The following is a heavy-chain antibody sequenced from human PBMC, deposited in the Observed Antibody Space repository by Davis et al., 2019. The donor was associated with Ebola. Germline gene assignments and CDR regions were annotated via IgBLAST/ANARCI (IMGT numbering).Heavy chain of an antibody. J-gene: IGHJ4*02. V-gene: IGHV3-64D*06. D-gene: IGHD2-15*01. CDR1: GFTFSSYA. CDR3: VKDRFTVVVVHWGFDY. CDR2: ISSNGETT. Sequence: GESLKISCSASGFTFSSYAMHWVRQAPGKGLESVSRISSNGETTYYAESVKGRFTISRDNSKDTLYLHMRSLTTEDTAVYYCVKDRFTVVVVHWGFDYWGQGTLVTVSS.